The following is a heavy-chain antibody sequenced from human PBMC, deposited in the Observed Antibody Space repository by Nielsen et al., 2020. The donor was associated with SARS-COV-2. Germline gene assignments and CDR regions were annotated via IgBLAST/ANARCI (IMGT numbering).Heavy chain of an antibody. CDR2: ITWDGGST. J-gene: IGHJ4*02. CDR3: AKDYYYGSGSSYIAFDH. Sequence: ESLKISCAASGFPFHDYTMHWVRQAPGKGLEWVSLITWDGGSTYYVDSVKGRFTISRDNSKNSLYLQMNSLRTEDTALYYCAKDYYYGSGSSYIAFDHWGQGTLVTVSS. D-gene: IGHD3-10*01. CDR1: GFPFHDYT. V-gene: IGHV3-43*01.